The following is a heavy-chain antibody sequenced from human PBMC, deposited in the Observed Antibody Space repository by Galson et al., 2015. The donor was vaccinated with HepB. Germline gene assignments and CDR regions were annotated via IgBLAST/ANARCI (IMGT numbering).Heavy chain of an antibody. Sequence: SVKVSCKASGYTFTSYAMHWVRQAPGQRLEWMGWINAGNGNTKYSQKFQGRVTITRDTSASTAYMELSSLRSEDTAVYYCAREGYPGSIAVAGTIDYWGQGTLVTVSS. V-gene: IGHV1-3*01. J-gene: IGHJ4*02. CDR1: GYTFTSYA. CDR3: AREGYPGSIAVAGTIDY. D-gene: IGHD6-19*01. CDR2: INAGNGNT.